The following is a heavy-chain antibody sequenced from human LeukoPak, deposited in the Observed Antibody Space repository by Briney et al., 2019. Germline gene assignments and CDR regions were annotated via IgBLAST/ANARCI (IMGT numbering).Heavy chain of an antibody. CDR2: ISGSGGST. Sequence: HPGGSLRLSCAASGFTFSSYAMSWVRQAPGKGLEWVSAISGSGGSTYYADSVKGRFTISRDNSKNTLYLQMNSLRAEDTAVYYCAKPDILTGVFDCWGQGTLVTVSS. D-gene: IGHD3-9*01. CDR1: GFTFSSYA. J-gene: IGHJ4*02. V-gene: IGHV3-23*01. CDR3: AKPDILTGVFDC.